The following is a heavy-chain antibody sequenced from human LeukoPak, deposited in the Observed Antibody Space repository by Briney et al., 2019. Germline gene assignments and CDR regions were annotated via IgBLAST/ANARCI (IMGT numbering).Heavy chain of an antibody. D-gene: IGHD1-7*01. CDR1: GFSISSYE. CDR2: ISRSGSTI. V-gene: IGHV3-48*03. Sequence: PGGSLRLSCAASGFSISSYEMSWVRQAPGKGLEWVSYISRSGSTIYYADSVKGRFTISRDNAKNSLYLRMNSLRAEDTAVYYCARVELAPYYYYMDVWGKGTTVTVSS. CDR3: ARVELAPYYYYMDV. J-gene: IGHJ6*03.